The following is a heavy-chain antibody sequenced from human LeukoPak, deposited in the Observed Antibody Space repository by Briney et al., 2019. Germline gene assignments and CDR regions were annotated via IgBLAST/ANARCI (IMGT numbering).Heavy chain of an antibody. D-gene: IGHD6-19*01. Sequence: PGGSLRPFCRASGFTFSSYEMNWVRQAPGKGLEWVSAISSTDAGTYHADSVRGRFTISRDSSKNTLYLQMNRLRAEDAAVYYCAKESYSSGWYYYWGQRTLVTVSS. CDR2: ISSTDAGT. V-gene: IGHV3-23*01. CDR3: AKESYSSGWYYY. J-gene: IGHJ4*02. CDR1: GFTFSSYE.